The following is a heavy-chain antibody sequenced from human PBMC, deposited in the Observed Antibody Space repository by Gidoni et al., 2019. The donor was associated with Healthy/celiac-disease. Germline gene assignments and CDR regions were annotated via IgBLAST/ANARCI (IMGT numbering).Heavy chain of an antibody. J-gene: IGHJ3*02. D-gene: IGHD2-2*01. Sequence: QVQLVQSGAEVKKPGASVKVSCKASGYTFTGYYMHWVRQAPGQGLEWMGWINPNSGGTNYAQKFQGRVTMTRDTSISTAYMELSRLRSDDTAVYYCARLGGDIVVVPAAMDDAFDIWGQGTMVTVSS. CDR1: GYTFTGYY. CDR3: ARLGGDIVVVPAAMDDAFDI. V-gene: IGHV1-2*02. CDR2: INPNSGGT.